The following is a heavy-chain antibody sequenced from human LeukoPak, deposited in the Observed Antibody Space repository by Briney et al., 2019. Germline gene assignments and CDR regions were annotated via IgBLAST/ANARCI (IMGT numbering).Heavy chain of an antibody. CDR3: ARGGAVAGIMDV. J-gene: IGHJ6*04. CDR1: RFTFSSYW. V-gene: IGHV3-74*01. Sequence: GGSLRLSCAASRFTFSSYWMHWVRQAPGKGLVWVSRTNSDGSSTTYADSVKGRFTISRDNAKNTLYLQMNSLRAEDTAVYYCARGGAVAGIMDVWGKGTTVTVSS. CDR2: TNSDGSST. D-gene: IGHD6-13*01.